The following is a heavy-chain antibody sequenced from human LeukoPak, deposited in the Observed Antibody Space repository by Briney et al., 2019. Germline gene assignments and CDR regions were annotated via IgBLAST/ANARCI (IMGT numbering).Heavy chain of an antibody. CDR1: GYTFTIYG. CDR3: ARLYYDILTGYYSYFDY. CDR2: ISAYNGNT. D-gene: IGHD3-9*01. V-gene: IGHV1-18*01. J-gene: IGHJ4*02. Sequence: ASVTVSCKASGYTFTIYGISWVRQAPGQGLEWMGWISAYNGNTNYAQKLQGRVTMTTDTSTSTAYMELRSLRSDDTAVYYCARLYYDILTGYYSYFDYWGQGTLVTVSS.